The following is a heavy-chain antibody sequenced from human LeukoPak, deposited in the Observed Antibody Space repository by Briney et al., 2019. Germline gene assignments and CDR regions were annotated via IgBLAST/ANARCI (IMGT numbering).Heavy chain of an antibody. CDR1: GGTFSSYT. CDR2: IIPILGIA. CDR3: ARARERGYSYGHIDY. Sequence: SVKVSCKASGGTFSSYTISWVRQAPGQGLEWMGRIIPILGIANYAQKFQGRVTITADKSTSTAYMELSSLRSEDTAVYYCARARERGYSYGHIDYWGQGTLVTVSS. V-gene: IGHV1-69*02. J-gene: IGHJ4*02. D-gene: IGHD5-18*01.